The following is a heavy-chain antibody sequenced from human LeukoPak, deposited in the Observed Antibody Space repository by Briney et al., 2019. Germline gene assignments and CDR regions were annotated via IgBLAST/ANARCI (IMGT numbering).Heavy chain of an antibody. Sequence: PSETLSLPCTVSGHPMSSSSYYWGPIRQPPAKGLEYIGSIYYNWNTYYNPSLKSRVTISADTSKKQFSLNLSSVTAADTAVYYCARLGGSGWYPEYFQHWGQGTLVTVSS. J-gene: IGHJ1*01. CDR1: GHPMSSSSYY. V-gene: IGHV4-39*01. CDR3: ARLGGSGWYPEYFQH. CDR2: IYYNWNT. D-gene: IGHD6-19*01.